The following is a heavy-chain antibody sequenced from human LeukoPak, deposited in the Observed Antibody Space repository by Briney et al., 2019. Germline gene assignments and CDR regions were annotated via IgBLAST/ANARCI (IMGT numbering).Heavy chain of an antibody. J-gene: IGHJ4*02. D-gene: IGHD5-18*01. V-gene: IGHV3-30-3*01. CDR2: ISYDGSNK. CDR3: ARDRLREYSYGFSSFDY. CDR1: GFTFSSYA. Sequence: GRSLRLSCAASGFTFSSYAMHWVCQAPGKGLEWVAVISYDGSNKYYADSVKGRFTISRDNSKNTLYLQVNSLRAEDTAVYYCARDRLREYSYGFSSFDYWGQGTLVTVSS.